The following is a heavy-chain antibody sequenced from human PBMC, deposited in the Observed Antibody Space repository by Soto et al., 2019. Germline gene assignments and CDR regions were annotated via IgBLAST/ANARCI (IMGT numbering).Heavy chain of an antibody. V-gene: IGHV3-53*01. D-gene: IGHD5-12*01. CDR1: GFTVSSNY. J-gene: IGHJ6*02. Sequence: GGSLRLSCAASGFTVSSNYMSWVRQAPGKGLEWVSVICSGGSTYYADSVKGRFTISRDNSKNTLYLQMNSLRAEDTAVYYCARVNSGYEYYYYYYGMDVWGQGTTVTVSS. CDR3: ARVNSGYEYYYYYYGMDV. CDR2: ICSGGST.